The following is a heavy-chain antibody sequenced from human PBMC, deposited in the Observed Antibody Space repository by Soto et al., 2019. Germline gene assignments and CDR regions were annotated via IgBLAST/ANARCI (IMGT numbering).Heavy chain of an antibody. CDR1: GGTFSSYA. J-gene: IGHJ5*02. CDR3: ARLHPEYYYFWSGYSHNWFDP. CDR2: IIPIFGTA. D-gene: IGHD3-3*01. V-gene: IGHV1-69*06. Sequence: SVKVSCKASGGTFSSYAISWVRQAPGQGLEWMGGIIPIFGTANYAQKFQGRVTITADKSTSTAYMELSSLRSEDTAVYYCARLHPEYYYFWSGYSHNWFDPWGQGTLVTVP.